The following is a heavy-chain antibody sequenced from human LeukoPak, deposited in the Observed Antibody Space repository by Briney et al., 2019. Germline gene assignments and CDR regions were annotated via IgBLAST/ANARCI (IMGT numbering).Heavy chain of an antibody. CDR3: ARSQSSSLIEY. CDR2: IWYDGSSK. J-gene: IGHJ4*02. CDR1: GFSFSAYG. D-gene: IGHD6-13*01. V-gene: IGHV3-33*01. Sequence: GGSLRLSCAASGFSFSAYGVHWVRQAPGKGLEWVAVIWYDGSSKDYADSVKGRFTLSRDNSKNTLYLQMNSLTVEDTAVYYCARSQSSSLIEYWGQGTLVTVSS.